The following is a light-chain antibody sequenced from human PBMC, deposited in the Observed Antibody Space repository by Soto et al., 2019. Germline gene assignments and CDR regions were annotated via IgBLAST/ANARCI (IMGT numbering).Light chain of an antibody. CDR1: SSDVGRYKY. J-gene: IGLJ2*01. CDR2: EVS. V-gene: IGLV2-14*01. Sequence: QSALTQPASGSGSPGQSITISCTGTSSDVGRYKYVAWYQHHPGKAPKVMIYEVSNRPPWISNCFSGSKSGNMASPTISGLQADDEGDYYCGSYTTSSTLIFGGGTKVTVL. CDR3: GSYTTSSTLI.